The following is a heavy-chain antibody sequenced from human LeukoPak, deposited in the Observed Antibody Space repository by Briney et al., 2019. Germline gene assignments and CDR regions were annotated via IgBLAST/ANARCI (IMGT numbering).Heavy chain of an antibody. CDR1: GFTFSSCG. CDR2: IWYDGSNK. Sequence: PGGSLRLSCAASGFTFSSCGMHWVRQAPGKGLEWVAVIWYDGSNKYYADSVKGRFTISRDNSKNTLYLQMNSLRAEDTAVYYCAKDRGIVGATPPRYWGQGTLVTVSS. D-gene: IGHD1-26*01. CDR3: AKDRGIVGATPPRY. J-gene: IGHJ4*02. V-gene: IGHV3-33*06.